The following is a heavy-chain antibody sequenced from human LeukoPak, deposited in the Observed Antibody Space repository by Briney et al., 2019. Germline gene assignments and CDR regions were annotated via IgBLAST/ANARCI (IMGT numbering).Heavy chain of an antibody. D-gene: IGHD6-19*01. V-gene: IGHV3-23*01. CDR1: GFSFSNYA. J-gene: IGHJ4*02. CDR2: TSGSGGST. CDR3: AKGSRYASGSHCFDS. Sequence: GGSLRLSCAASGFSFSNYAMSWVRQAPRKGLEWVSGTSGSGGSTYYADSVKGRFTISRDNSKNTLYLQVNSLIAEDTAVYYCAKGSRYASGSHCFDSWGQGTLVTVSS.